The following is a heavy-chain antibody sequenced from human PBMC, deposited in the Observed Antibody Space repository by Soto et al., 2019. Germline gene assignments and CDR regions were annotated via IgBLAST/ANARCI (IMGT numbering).Heavy chain of an antibody. Sequence: QVQLVQSGAEVKKPGASVKVSCKASGYTFTSYAMHWVRQAPGQRLEWMGWINAGNGNTKYSQKFQGRVTITRDTSASTAYMELSSLRSEDTAVYYCARDPVSRAVPAAMVYDYYGMDVWGQGTTVTVSS. CDR1: GYTFTSYA. J-gene: IGHJ6*02. V-gene: IGHV1-3*01. CDR3: ARDPVSRAVPAAMVYDYYGMDV. D-gene: IGHD2-2*01. CDR2: INAGNGNT.